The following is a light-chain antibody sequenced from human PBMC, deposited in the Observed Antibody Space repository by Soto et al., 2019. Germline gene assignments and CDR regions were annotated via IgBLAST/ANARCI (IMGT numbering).Light chain of an antibody. CDR3: SSYTSSSTPRVV. Sequence: QSALTQPASVSGSPGQSITISCTGTSSDVGGYNYVSWYQQHPGKAPKLMIYDVSNRPSGVPNRFSGSKSGNTASLTISGLQAEDEADYYCSSYTSSSTPRVVFGGGTKVTVL. CDR1: SSDVGGYNY. V-gene: IGLV2-14*01. J-gene: IGLJ2*01. CDR2: DVS.